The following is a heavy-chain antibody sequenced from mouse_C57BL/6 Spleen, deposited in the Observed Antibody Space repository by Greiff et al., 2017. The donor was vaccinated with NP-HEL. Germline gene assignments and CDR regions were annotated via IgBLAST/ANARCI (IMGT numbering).Heavy chain of an antibody. Sequence: QVQLQQSGPELVKPGASVKISCKASGYAFSSSWMNWVKQRPGKGLEWIGRIYPGDGDTKYNGKFKGKATLTADKSSSTAYMQLSSLTSEDSAVYFCARSGLLWFDYWGQGTTLTVSS. J-gene: IGHJ2*01. CDR3: ARSGLLWFDY. D-gene: IGHD2-1*01. V-gene: IGHV1-82*01. CDR2: IYPGDGDT. CDR1: GYAFSSSW.